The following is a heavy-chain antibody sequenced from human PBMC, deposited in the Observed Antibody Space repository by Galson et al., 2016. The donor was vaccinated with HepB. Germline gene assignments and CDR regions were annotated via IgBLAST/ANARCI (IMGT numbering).Heavy chain of an antibody. Sequence: QSGAEVKKPGESLKISCKDSGNSFATNWIGWVRQMPGKGLEWMGIIYPGDSDARYSPSFQGQVTISADKSISTAYLQWSSLRASDTAMYFCARPRGYDNYVDYWGQGTLVTVSS. CDR1: GNSFATNW. V-gene: IGHV5-51*01. CDR3: ARPRGYDNYVDY. D-gene: IGHD5-12*01. J-gene: IGHJ4*02. CDR2: IYPGDSDA.